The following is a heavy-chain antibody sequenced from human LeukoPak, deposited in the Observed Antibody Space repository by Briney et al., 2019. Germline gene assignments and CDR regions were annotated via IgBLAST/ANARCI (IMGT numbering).Heavy chain of an antibody. CDR2: IYYSGST. J-gene: IGHJ3*02. V-gene: IGHV4-39*01. CDR1: GGSISSSSYY. Sequence: PSETLSLTCTVSGGSISSSSYYWGWIRQPPGKGLVWIGSIYYSGSTYYNPSLKSRVTISVDTSKNQFSLKLSSVTAADTAVYYCARPGYYDSSGYPDAFDIWGQGTMVTVSS. CDR3: ARPGYYDSSGYPDAFDI. D-gene: IGHD3-22*01.